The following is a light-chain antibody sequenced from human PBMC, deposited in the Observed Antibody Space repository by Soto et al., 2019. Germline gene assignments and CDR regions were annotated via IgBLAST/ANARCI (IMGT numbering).Light chain of an antibody. CDR3: QQYGSSPT. CDR1: QSVDSKY. CDR2: GAS. Sequence: EIVLTQSPGTLSLSPGERATLSCRASQSVDSKYSAWYQQKSGQAPRFLIYGASSRATGIPDRFSGSGSGTDFTLTISRLEPGDFAVYYCQQYGSSPTFGQGTKVEIK. J-gene: IGKJ1*01. V-gene: IGKV3-20*01.